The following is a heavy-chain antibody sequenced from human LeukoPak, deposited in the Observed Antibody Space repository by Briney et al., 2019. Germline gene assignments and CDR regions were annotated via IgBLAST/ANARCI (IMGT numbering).Heavy chain of an antibody. CDR1: GYTFTGYY. J-gene: IGHJ4*02. CDR2: INPNSGGT. V-gene: IGHV1-2*02. Sequence: ASVKVSCKASGYTFTGYYMHWVRQAPGQGLEWMGWINPNSGGTNYAQKFQGRVTMARDTSISTAYMELSRLRSDDTAVYYCAREGGLVGATPFDYWGQGTLVTVSS. CDR3: AREGGLVGATPFDY. D-gene: IGHD1-26*01.